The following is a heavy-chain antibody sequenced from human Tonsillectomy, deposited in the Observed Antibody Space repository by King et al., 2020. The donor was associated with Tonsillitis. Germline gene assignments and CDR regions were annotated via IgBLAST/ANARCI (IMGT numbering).Heavy chain of an antibody. CDR1: GFTFSSYG. D-gene: IGHD4-23*01. CDR2: IWYDGSNK. V-gene: IGHV3-33*01. CDR3: ARAPGGGNYFDY. Sequence: VQLVESGGGVVQPGRSLRLSYAASGFTFSSYGMHWVRQAPGKGLEWVAVIWYDGSNKYYADSVKGRFTISRDNSKNTLYLQMNSLRAEDTAVYYCARAPGGGNYFDYWGQGTLVTVSS. J-gene: IGHJ4*02.